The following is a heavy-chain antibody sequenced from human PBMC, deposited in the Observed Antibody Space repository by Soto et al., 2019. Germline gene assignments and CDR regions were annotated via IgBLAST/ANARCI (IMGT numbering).Heavy chain of an antibody. CDR2: ISYDGSNK. Sequence: QVQLVESGGGVVQPGRSLRLSCAASGFTFSSYAMHWVRQAPGKGLEWVAVISYDGSNKYYADSVKGRFTSSRDNSKNTLYLQMNSLRAEDTAVYYCAREDFWRGRGFDYWGQGTLVTVSS. J-gene: IGHJ4*02. CDR3: AREDFWRGRGFDY. D-gene: IGHD3-3*01. CDR1: GFTFSSYA. V-gene: IGHV3-30-3*01.